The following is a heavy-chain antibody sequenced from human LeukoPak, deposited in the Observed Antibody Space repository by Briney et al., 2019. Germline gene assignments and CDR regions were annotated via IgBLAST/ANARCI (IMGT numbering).Heavy chain of an antibody. CDR2: IDTNEDMT. J-gene: IGHJ4*02. CDR1: GFTFSYFV. D-gene: IGHD3-10*01. Sequence: GGSLRLSCEASGFTFSYFVMHWVRQSPGKGLECVAGIDTNEDMTYYARSVKGRFTISRDNDKNTVYLQMDSLRPEDTAVYYCARDVKYYFGSGSYQWGQGALVTVSS. V-gene: IGHV3-64*01. CDR3: ARDVKYYFGSGSYQ.